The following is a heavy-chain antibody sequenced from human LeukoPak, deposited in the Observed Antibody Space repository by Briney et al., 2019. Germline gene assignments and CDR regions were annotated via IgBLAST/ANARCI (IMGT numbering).Heavy chain of an antibody. Sequence: GGSLRLSCAASGFTFSSYSMNWVRQAPGKGLEWVSSISSSSSYIHCADSVKGRFTISRDDAKNSLYLQMNSLRAEDTAVYYCVPVYYGSGSDWGQGTLVTVSS. V-gene: IGHV3-21*01. CDR3: VPVYYGSGSD. CDR2: ISSSSSYI. D-gene: IGHD3-10*01. CDR1: GFTFSSYS. J-gene: IGHJ4*02.